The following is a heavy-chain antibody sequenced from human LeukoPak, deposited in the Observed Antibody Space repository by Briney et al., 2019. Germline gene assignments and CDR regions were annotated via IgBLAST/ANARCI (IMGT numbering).Heavy chain of an antibody. CDR1: GYTFTSYG. D-gene: IGHD3-22*01. Sequence: GASVKVSCKASGYTFTSYGISWVRQAPGQGLEWMGWVSAYNGNTNYAQKLQGRVTMTTDTSTSTAYMELRSLRSDDTAVYYCARVGYYDSSGYLFDYWGQGTLVTVSS. J-gene: IGHJ4*02. V-gene: IGHV1-18*01. CDR2: VSAYNGNT. CDR3: ARVGYYDSSGYLFDY.